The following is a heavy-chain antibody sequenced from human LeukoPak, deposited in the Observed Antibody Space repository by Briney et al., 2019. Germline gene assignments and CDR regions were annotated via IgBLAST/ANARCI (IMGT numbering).Heavy chain of an antibody. D-gene: IGHD3-9*01. J-gene: IGHJ4*02. Sequence: PGGSLRLSCAASGFTFSNAWMSWVRQAPGKGLEWVGRIKSKTDGGTTDYAAPVKGRFTISRDDSKNTLYLQMNSLKTEDTAVYYCTTENPKRILRYFDWLSHTTSNNDYWGQGTLVTVSS. CDR2: IKSKTDGGTT. CDR3: TTENPKRILRYFDWLSHTTSNNDY. V-gene: IGHV3-15*01. CDR1: GFTFSNAW.